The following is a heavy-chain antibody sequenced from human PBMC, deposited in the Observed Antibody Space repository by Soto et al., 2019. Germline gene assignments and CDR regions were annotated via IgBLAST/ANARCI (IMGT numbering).Heavy chain of an antibody. CDR3: ARDNLHLGFYY. D-gene: IGHD3-16*01. J-gene: IGHJ4*02. Sequence: QVQLQESGPGLVKPSQTLSLTCTVSGGSVSSGGYYWSWIRQHPGKGLEWIGYIYYSGSTYYNPSLKSRVTISLDTSKNQFSLKLSSVTAADTAVYYCARDNLHLGFYYWGQGTLVTVSS. CDR2: IYYSGST. CDR1: GGSVSSGGYY. V-gene: IGHV4-31*03.